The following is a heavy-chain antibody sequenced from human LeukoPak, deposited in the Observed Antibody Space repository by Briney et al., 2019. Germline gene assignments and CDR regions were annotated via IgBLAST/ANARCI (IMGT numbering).Heavy chain of an antibody. D-gene: IGHD6-13*01. Sequence: GGSLRLSCAASGFTVSSNYMTWVRQAPGKGLEWVSVIYNSGSTYYADSVKGRFTISRDNSKDTLYLQMNSLRAEDTAVYYCARDSVSSLFDYWGQGTLVTVSS. CDR1: GFTVSSNY. CDR3: ARDSVSSLFDY. V-gene: IGHV3-53*01. CDR2: IYNSGST. J-gene: IGHJ4*02.